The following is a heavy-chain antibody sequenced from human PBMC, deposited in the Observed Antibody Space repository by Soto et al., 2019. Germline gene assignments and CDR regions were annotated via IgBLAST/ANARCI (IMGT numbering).Heavy chain of an antibody. D-gene: IGHD6-19*01. J-gene: IGHJ6*02. Sequence: EVQLVESGGGLVQPGGSLRLSCAASGLIFSDYHMDWVLQAPGKGLEWVGRIRRKANSYTTEYAASVKGRFTSSRDDSKNSLYLQMNSLKSEDTAVYYCAMLGGWSGGSSGMDVWGQGTTVTVSS. CDR1: GLIFSDYH. V-gene: IGHV3-72*01. CDR2: IRRKANSYTT. CDR3: AMLGGWSGGSSGMDV.